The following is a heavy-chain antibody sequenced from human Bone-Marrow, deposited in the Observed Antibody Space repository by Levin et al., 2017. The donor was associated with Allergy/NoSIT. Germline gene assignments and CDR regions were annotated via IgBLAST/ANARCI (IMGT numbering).Heavy chain of an antibody. CDR1: GGSISSRSHY. CDR3: ARQRSGYWYFDL. D-gene: IGHD2-8*02. J-gene: IGHJ2*01. V-gene: IGHV4-39*01. CDR2: ISYGGGT. Sequence: SETLSLTCTASGGSISSRSHYWGWIRQAPGKGLEWIGTISYGGGTYYKTSLASRLTTSMDTPTNQFSLRLSSVTAADTAVYYCARQRSGYWYFDLWGRGTLVSVSS.